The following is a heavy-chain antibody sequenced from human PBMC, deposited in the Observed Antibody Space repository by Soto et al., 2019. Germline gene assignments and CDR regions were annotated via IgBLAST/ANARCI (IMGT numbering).Heavy chain of an antibody. CDR3: GRDKNTGLFDY. CDR1: GGSFSGYY. J-gene: IGHJ4*02. CDR2: INHSGST. D-gene: IGHD2-8*02. V-gene: IGHV4-34*01. Sequence: PSETLSLTCAVYGGSFSGYYWTWIRQPPGTGLEWIGEINHSGSTNYNPSLKSRVTISVDTSKNQFSRKLTSVTAADTAVYYCGRDKNTGLFDYWGQGPLVTVSS.